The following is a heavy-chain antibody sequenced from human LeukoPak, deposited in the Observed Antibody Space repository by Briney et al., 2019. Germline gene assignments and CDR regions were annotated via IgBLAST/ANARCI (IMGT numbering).Heavy chain of an antibody. D-gene: IGHD3-22*01. CDR2: IYYSGST. CDR3: ARGSSGFWFDP. CDR1: GGSISSGGYS. Sequence: SETLSLTCAVSGGSISSGGYSWSWIRQPPGKGLEWIGYIYYSGSTNYNPSLKSRVTISVDTSKNQFSLKLSSVAAADTAVYYCARGSSGFWFDPWGQGTLVTVSS. V-gene: IGHV4-61*08. J-gene: IGHJ5*02.